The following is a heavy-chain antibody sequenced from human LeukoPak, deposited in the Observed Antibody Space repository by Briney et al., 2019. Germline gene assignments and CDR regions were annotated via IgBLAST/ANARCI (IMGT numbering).Heavy chain of an antibody. V-gene: IGHV4-59*01. CDR3: ARGRDYDILTGYGY. CDR2: IYYSGST. CDR1: GVSISSYY. D-gene: IGHD3-9*01. J-gene: IGHJ4*02. Sequence: SETLSLTCTVSGVSISSYYWSWIRQPPGKGLEWIGYIYYSGSTNYNPSLKSRVTISVDTSKNQFSLKLSSVTAADTAVYYCARGRDYDILTGYGYWGQGTLVTVSS.